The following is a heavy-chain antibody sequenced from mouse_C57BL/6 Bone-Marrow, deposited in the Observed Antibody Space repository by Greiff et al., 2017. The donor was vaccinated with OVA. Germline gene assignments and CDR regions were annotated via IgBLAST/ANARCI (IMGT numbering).Heavy chain of an antibody. CDR1: GFTFSDYY. CDR2: ISNGGGST. V-gene: IGHV5-12*01. D-gene: IGHD1-1*01. J-gene: IGHJ1*03. CDR3: ARDYYGSSSDV. Sequence: EVKVVESGGGLVQPGGSLKLSCAASGFTFSDYYMYWVRQTPEKRLEWVAYISNGGGSTYYPDTVQGRFTISRDNAKNTLYLQMSRLKSEDTAMYYCARDYYGSSSDVWGTGTTVTVSS.